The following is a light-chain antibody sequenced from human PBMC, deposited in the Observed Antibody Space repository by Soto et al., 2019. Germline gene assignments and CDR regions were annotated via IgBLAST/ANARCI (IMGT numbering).Light chain of an antibody. V-gene: IGKV3-11*01. CDR2: DAS. CDR1: QSVSSD. CDR3: QHYKMYSPWT. Sequence: EIVLTQSPGTLSLSQGERATLSCRARQSVSSDLAWYQQKPGQAPRLLIYDASNRATGIPARFSGSGSGTEFTLTISSLQPDDFATYYCQHYKMYSPWTFGQGTKVDIK. J-gene: IGKJ1*01.